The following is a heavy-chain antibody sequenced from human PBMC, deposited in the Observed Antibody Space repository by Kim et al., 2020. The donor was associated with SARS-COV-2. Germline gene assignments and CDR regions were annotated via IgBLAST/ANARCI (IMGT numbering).Heavy chain of an antibody. V-gene: IGHV1-18*01. J-gene: IGHJ4*02. Sequence: ASVKVSCKASGYTFTSYGISWVRQAPGQWLEWMGWISAYNGNTNYAQKLQGRVTMTTDTSTSTAYMELRSLRSDDTAVYYCARSYYGGNSCFIDYWGQGTLVTVSS. CDR1: GYTFTSYG. CDR2: ISAYNGNT. D-gene: IGHD4-17*01. CDR3: ARSYYGGNSCFIDY.